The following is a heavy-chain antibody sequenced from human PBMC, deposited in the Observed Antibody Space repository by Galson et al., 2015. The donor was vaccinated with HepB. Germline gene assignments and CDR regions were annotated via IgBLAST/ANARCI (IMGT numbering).Heavy chain of an antibody. V-gene: IGHV3-23*01. J-gene: IGHJ5*02. Sequence: SLRLSCAASGFTFSNYAMPWIRQAPGKGLEWVSLITYSGGNTYYADSVKGRFTISRDNSKNTLYQQMNSLRAEDTAVYYCAKEYLPYGDKSKNESWGQGALVSVSS. CDR3: AKEYLPYGDKSKNES. D-gene: IGHD4-17*01. CDR2: ITYSGGNT. CDR1: GFTFSNYA.